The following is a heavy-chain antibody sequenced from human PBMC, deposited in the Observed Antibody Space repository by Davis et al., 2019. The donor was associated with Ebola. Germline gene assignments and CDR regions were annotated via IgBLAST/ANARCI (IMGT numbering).Heavy chain of an antibody. D-gene: IGHD1-26*01. J-gene: IGHJ4*02. CDR3: ATASGSYYMGFDY. Sequence: MPSETLSLTCTVSGGSISSYYWSWIRQPPGKGLEWIGYIYYSGSTNYNPSLKSRVTISVDTSKNQFSLKLSSVTAADTAVYYCATASGSYYMGFDYWGQGTLVTVSS. CDR1: GGSISSYY. CDR2: IYYSGST. V-gene: IGHV4-59*01.